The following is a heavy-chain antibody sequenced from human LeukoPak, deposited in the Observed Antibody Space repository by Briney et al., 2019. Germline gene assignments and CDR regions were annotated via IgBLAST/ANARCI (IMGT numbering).Heavy chain of an antibody. V-gene: IGHV4-34*01. CDR1: GFTFSDHY. D-gene: IGHD4-17*01. CDR3: ARSDYGKIDY. CDR2: IHHSGST. J-gene: IGHJ4*02. Sequence: PGGSLRLSCAASGFTFSDHYMDWVRQAPGKGLEWIGEIHHSGSTNYNPSLKSRVTISVDKSKNQFSLKLSSVTAADTAVYYCARSDYGKIDYWGQGTLVTVSS.